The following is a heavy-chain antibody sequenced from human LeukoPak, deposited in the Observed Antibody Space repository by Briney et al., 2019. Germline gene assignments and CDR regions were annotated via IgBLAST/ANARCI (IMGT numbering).Heavy chain of an antibody. J-gene: IGHJ4*02. V-gene: IGHV3-30-3*01. CDR2: ISYDASNK. CDR1: GXTFRSYA. CDR3: ARDPYDSSGYPMGY. Sequence: AGGSLRLSCAASGXTFRSYALHWVRQVPGKGLEWVAGISYDASNKYYADSVKGRFTISRDNSKNTLSLQMNSLRAEDTAVYYCARDPYDSSGYPMGYWGQGTLVTVSS. D-gene: IGHD3-22*01.